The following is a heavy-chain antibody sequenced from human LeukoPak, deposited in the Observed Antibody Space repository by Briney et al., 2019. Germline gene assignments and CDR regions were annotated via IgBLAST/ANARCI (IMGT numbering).Heavy chain of an antibody. J-gene: IGHJ3*02. V-gene: IGHV1-69*13. CDR2: IIPIFGTA. CDR1: GGTFSSYA. CDR3: ARDYVENDYVWGSYRDAFDI. Sequence: GASVKVSCKASGGTFSSYAISWVRQAPGQGLEWMGGIIPIFGTANYAQKFQGRVTITADESTSTAYMELSSLRSEDTAVYYCARDYVENDYVWGSYRDAFDIWGQGTMVTVSS. D-gene: IGHD3-16*02.